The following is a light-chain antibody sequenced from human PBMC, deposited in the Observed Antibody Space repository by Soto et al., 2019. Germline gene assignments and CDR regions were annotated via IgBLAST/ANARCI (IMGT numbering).Light chain of an antibody. V-gene: IGKV1-5*03. CDR1: QNIRTS. CDR3: QQYNNYPWT. J-gene: IGKJ1*01. CDR2: KAS. Sequence: DVQMTQSPSTLSASVGDRVTITCRAGQNIRTSLAWYQQKPGKAPNLLIYKASTLQSGVPSRFSGSGSETEFRLTISSLQPDDFASYYCQQYNNYPWTFGQGTKVEI.